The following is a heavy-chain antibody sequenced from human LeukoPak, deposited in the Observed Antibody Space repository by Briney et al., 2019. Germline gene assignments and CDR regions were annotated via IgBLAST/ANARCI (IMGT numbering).Heavy chain of an antibody. Sequence: SETLSLTCAVYGGSFSGYYWSWIRQPPGKGLEWIGEINHSGSTNYNPSLKSRVTISVDTSKNQFSLKLSSVSAADTAVYYCARGHYYGSGSYYKRFDYWGQGTLVTASS. D-gene: IGHD3-10*01. CDR1: GGSFSGYY. J-gene: IGHJ4*02. V-gene: IGHV4-34*01. CDR3: ARGHYYGSGSYYKRFDY. CDR2: INHSGST.